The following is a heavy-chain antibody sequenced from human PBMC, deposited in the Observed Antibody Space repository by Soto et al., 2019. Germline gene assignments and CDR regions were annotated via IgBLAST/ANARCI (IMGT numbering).Heavy chain of an antibody. CDR3: ARGAVVVAGLDY. CDR1: GGSFSGYY. V-gene: IGHV4-34*01. J-gene: IGHJ4*02. Sequence: QVQLQQWGAGLLKPSETLSLTCAVYGGSFSGYYWSWIRQPPGKGLEWIGEINHSGSTNYNPSLKSRGTISVDTSKNQFSLKLSSVTAADTALYYCARGAVVVAGLDYWGQGTLVTVSS. CDR2: INHSGST. D-gene: IGHD2-15*01.